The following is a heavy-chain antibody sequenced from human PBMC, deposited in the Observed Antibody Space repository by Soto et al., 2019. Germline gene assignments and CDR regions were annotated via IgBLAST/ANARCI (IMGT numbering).Heavy chain of an antibody. V-gene: IGHV3-74*01. CDR2: IHSDGSST. Sequence: PGGSLRLSCAASGFTFSYYWMHWVRQAPGQGLVWVSRIHSDGSSTTYADSVKGRFTISRDNAKNTLYLQMNSLRAEDTAVYYCAKDRGHYCTNGVCYTLEYGMDVWGQGTTVTVSS. J-gene: IGHJ6*02. CDR3: AKDRGHYCTNGVCYTLEYGMDV. CDR1: GFTFSYYW. D-gene: IGHD2-8*01.